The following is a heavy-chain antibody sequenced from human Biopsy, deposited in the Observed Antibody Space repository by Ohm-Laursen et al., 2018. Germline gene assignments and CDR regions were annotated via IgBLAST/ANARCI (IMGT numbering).Heavy chain of an antibody. J-gene: IGHJ2*01. CDR3: ARTPGKAVAGRFLDL. CDR1: GGSTNDYI. V-gene: IGHV4-4*07. Sequence: TLSLTCSVSGGSTNDYIWSWIRQPAGETLEWIGRIYSSGGSSYNPSLKSRISMSMDTSNNQFSLTLTSVTAADTAVYYCARTPGKAVAGRFLDLWGRGTLVTVSS. D-gene: IGHD6-19*01. CDR2: IYSSGGS.